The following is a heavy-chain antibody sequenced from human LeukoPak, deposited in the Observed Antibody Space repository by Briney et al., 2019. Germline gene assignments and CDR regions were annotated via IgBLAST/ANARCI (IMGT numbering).Heavy chain of an antibody. Sequence: PSETLSLTCTVSGGSITNYYWNWIRQPPGKGLEWIGNIYYTGSTNYNPSLKSRVTISVDTSKNQFSLNLNSVTAADTAVYYCATQQCSGGSCYSRAIWFDPWGQGTLVTVSS. CDR2: IYYTGST. CDR1: GGSITNYY. CDR3: ATQQCSGGSCYSRAIWFDP. D-gene: IGHD2-15*01. J-gene: IGHJ5*02. V-gene: IGHV4-59*08.